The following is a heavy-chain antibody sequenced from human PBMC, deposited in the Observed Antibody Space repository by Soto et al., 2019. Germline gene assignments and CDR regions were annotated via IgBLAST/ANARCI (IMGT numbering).Heavy chain of an antibody. CDR2: IYYSGST. CDR1: GGSISSYY. J-gene: IGHJ4*02. CDR3: ARHYYGSGSYSPRASHFDY. V-gene: IGHV4-59*08. Sequence: SETLSLTCTVSGGSISSYYWSWIRQPPGKGLEWIGYIYYSGSTNYNPSLKSRVTISVDTSKNQFSLKLSSVTAADTAVYYCARHYYGSGSYSPRASHFDYWGQGTLVTVSS. D-gene: IGHD3-10*01.